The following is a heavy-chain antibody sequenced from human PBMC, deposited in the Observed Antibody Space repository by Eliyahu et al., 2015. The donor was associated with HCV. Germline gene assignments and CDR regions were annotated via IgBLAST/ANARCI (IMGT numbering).Heavy chain of an antibody. V-gene: IGHV1-8*01. CDR2: MNPNSGNT. CDR1: GYTFSSND. CDR3: VSRHCSSTSCYL. D-gene: IGHD2-2*01. J-gene: IGHJ4*02. Sequence: QVQLVQSGAEVKKPGASVKVSCKASGYTFSSNDINWVRQATGQGLEWMGWMNPNSGNTGYAQKFRGRVAMTRNTSISTAYMELSSLRSEDTAVYYCVSRHCSSTSCYLWGQGTLVTVSS.